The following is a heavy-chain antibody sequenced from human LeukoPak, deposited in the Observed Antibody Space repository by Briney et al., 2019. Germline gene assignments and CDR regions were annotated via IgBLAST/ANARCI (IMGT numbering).Heavy chain of an antibody. V-gene: IGHV3-48*01. CDR2: ISSSSSTI. Sequence: GGSLRLSCAASGFTFSNYAMSWVRQAPGKGLEWVSYISSSSSTIYYADSVKGRFTISRDNAKNSLYLQMNSLRAEDTAVYYCARAAGGRMVADYYYYGMDVWGQGTTVTVSS. D-gene: IGHD6-13*01. CDR1: GFTFSNYA. CDR3: ARAAGGRMVADYYYYGMDV. J-gene: IGHJ6*02.